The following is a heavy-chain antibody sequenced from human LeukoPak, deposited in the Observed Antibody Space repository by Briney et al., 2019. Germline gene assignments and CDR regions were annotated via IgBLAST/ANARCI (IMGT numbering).Heavy chain of an antibody. CDR2: IYHSGST. CDR1: GVSISSGGHS. Sequence: SETLSLTCAVSGVSISSGGHSWSWIRQPPGKGLEWIGYIYHSGSTYYNPSLKSRVTISVDRSKNQFSLKLSSVTAADTAVNYCARVDSSGYYAFDIWGQGTMVTVSS. D-gene: IGHD3-22*01. V-gene: IGHV4-30-2*01. CDR3: ARVDSSGYYAFDI. J-gene: IGHJ3*02.